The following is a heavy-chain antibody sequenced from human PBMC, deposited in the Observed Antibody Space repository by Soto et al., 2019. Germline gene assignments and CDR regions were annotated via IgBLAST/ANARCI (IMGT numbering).Heavy chain of an antibody. CDR3: AKEYSTIYFDY. CDR1: GFTFHSYT. Sequence: GALRLSCAASGFTFHSYTVHWVRQAPGKGLEWVSLINRNGDTTYYADSVKGRFTSSRDNSKNSLYLQMNSLRTEDTAFYFCAKEYSTIYFDYWGPGTLVTVSS. CDR2: INRNGDTT. D-gene: IGHD5-12*01. J-gene: IGHJ4*02. V-gene: IGHV3-43*01.